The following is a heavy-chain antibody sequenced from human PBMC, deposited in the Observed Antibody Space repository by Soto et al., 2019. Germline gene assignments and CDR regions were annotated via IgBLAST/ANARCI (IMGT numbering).Heavy chain of an antibody. J-gene: IGHJ4*02. D-gene: IGHD6-19*01. CDR1: GGSFSGYY. CDR2: INHSGST. Sequence: SETLSLTCAVYGGSFSGYYWSWIRQPPGKGLEWIGEINHSGSTNYNPSLKSRVTISVDTSKNQFSLKLSSVTAADTAVYYCARGSEREIAVAYFFDYWGQGTLVTVS. CDR3: ARGSEREIAVAYFFDY. V-gene: IGHV4-34*01.